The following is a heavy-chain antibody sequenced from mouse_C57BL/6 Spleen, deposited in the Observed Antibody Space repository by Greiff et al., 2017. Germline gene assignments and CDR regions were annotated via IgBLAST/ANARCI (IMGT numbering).Heavy chain of an antibody. CDR3: ARDDSNYPYYFDY. D-gene: IGHD2-5*01. CDR1: GFTFSSYA. CDR2: ISDGGSYT. V-gene: IGHV5-4*01. J-gene: IGHJ2*01. Sequence: LMESGGGLVKPGGSLKLSCAASGFTFSSYAMSWVRQTPEKRLEWVATISDGGSYTYYPDNVKGRFTISRDNAKNNLYLQMSHLKSEDTAMYYCARDDSNYPYYFDYWGQGTTLTVSS.